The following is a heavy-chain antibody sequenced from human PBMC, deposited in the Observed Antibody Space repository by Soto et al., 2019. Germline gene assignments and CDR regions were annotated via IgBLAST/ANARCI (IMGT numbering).Heavy chain of an antibody. D-gene: IGHD6-6*01. CDR1: GGTFSSYA. CDR2: IIPIFGTA. V-gene: IGHV1-69*01. Sequence: QVQLVQSGAEVKKPGSSVKVSCKASGGTFSSYAISWVRQAPGQGLEWMGGIIPIFGTANYAQKFQGRVTITAEESTSTAYMELSSLRSEDTAVYYCASGDTYSSSSGGYYYDYGMDVWGQGTTVTVSS. J-gene: IGHJ6*02. CDR3: ASGDTYSSSSGGYYYDYGMDV.